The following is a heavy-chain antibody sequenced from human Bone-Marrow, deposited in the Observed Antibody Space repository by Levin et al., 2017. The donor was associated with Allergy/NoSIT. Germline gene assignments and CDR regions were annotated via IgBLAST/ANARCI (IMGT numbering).Heavy chain of an antibody. CDR3: ARDAGGSGWILGAFDI. D-gene: IGHD6-19*01. CDR1: GGSISSYY. V-gene: IGHV4-59*01. Sequence: PSETLSLTCTVSGGSISSYYWSWIRQPPGKGLEWIGYIYNTGNTKYNPSLKSRVSISVDTSKNQFSLKLTSVIAADTAVYFCARDAGGSGWILGAFDIWGQGTMVTASS. J-gene: IGHJ3*02. CDR2: IYNTGNT.